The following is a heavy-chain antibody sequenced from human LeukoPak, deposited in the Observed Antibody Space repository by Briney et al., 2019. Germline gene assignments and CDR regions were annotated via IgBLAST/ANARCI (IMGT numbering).Heavy chain of an antibody. CDR3: AREWSDYYDSSGSSFDY. V-gene: IGHV4-4*07. Sequence: KASETLSLTCTVSGGSISSYYWSWIRQPAGKGLEWIGRIYTSGSTNYNPSLKSRVTMSVDTSKNQFSLKLSSVTAADTAVYYCAREWSDYYDSSGSSFDYWGQGTLVTVSS. J-gene: IGHJ4*02. D-gene: IGHD3-22*01. CDR1: GGSISSYY. CDR2: IYTSGST.